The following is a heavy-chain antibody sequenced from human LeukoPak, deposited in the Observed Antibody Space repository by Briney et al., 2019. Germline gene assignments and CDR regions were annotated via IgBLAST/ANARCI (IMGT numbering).Heavy chain of an antibody. Sequence: GGSLRLSCAASGFTFSSYAMRWVRQAPGKGLQWVSTISGSAGSAYYADSVRSRFTISRDNSKNTLSLQMNSLRAEDTAIYYCEKAFGNSDDYYYYMDVWGKGTTVTVSS. D-gene: IGHD4-23*01. V-gene: IGHV3-23*01. CDR1: GFTFSSYA. CDR3: EKAFGNSDDYYYYMDV. J-gene: IGHJ6*03. CDR2: ISGSAGSA.